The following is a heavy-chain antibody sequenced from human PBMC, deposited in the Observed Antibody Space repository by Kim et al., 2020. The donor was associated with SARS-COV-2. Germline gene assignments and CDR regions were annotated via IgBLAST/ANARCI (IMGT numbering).Heavy chain of an antibody. J-gene: IGHJ4*02. CDR3: ASPLGY. V-gene: IGHV4-4*07. Sequence: STSGSTTYNPSLLSRVTISVDTSKNQISLKLTSVTAADTAVYYCASPLGYWGQGTLVTVSS. CDR2: STSGST.